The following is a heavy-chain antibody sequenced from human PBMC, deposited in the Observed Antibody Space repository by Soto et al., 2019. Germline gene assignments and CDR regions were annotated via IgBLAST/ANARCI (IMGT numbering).Heavy chain of an antibody. J-gene: IGHJ1*01. Sequence: ASVEVSCKASCYTFTSYGISWVRQAPGQGLEWMGWISAYNGNTNYAQKLQGRVTMTTDTSTSTAYMELRSLRSDDTAVYYCASAYYDFWSGYTPALQYFQHWGQGTLVTVSS. V-gene: IGHV1-18*04. CDR3: ASAYYDFWSGYTPALQYFQH. CDR2: ISAYNGNT. D-gene: IGHD3-3*01. CDR1: CYTFTSYG.